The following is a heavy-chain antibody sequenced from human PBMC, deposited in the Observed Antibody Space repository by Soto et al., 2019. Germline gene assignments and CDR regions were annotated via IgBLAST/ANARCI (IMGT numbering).Heavy chain of an antibody. J-gene: IGHJ4*02. V-gene: IGHV1-3*01. CDR2: INASNGNT. CDR1: GYTFTSYY. CDR3: ARSIVVVTAADY. D-gene: IGHD2-21*02. Sequence: ASVKVSCKASGYTFTSYYMHWVRQAPGQRLEWMGWINASNGNTKYSQKFQGRVTITRDTSASTAYMELSSLRSEDTAVYYCARSIVVVTAADYWGQGTLVTVSS.